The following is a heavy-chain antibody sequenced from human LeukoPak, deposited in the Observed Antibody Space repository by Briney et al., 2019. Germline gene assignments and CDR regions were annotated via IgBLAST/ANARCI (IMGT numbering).Heavy chain of an antibody. Sequence: GGSLRLSCAASGFTFSSYAMSWVRQAPGKGREWVSAISGSGGSTYYADSVKGRFTISRDNSKNTLYLQMNSLRAEDSAVYYCAKDRVSPGFNWFDPWGQGTLVTVSS. V-gene: IGHV3-23*01. CDR1: GFTFSSYA. CDR3: AKDRVSPGFNWFDP. D-gene: IGHD3-16*01. CDR2: ISGSGGST. J-gene: IGHJ5*02.